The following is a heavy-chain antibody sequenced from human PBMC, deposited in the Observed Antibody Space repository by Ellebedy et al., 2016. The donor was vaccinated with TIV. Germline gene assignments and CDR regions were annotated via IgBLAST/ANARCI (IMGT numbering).Heavy chain of an antibody. CDR2: INHSGST. CDR3: ARVTIFGVVISRTNWFDP. J-gene: IGHJ5*02. Sequence: SETLSLTXAVYGGSFSGYYWSWIRQPPGKGLEWIGEINHSGSTYYNPSLKSRVTISVDTSKNQFSLKLSSVTAADTAVYYCARVTIFGVVISRTNWFDPWGQGTLVTVSS. D-gene: IGHD3-3*01. CDR1: GGSFSGYY. V-gene: IGHV4-34*01.